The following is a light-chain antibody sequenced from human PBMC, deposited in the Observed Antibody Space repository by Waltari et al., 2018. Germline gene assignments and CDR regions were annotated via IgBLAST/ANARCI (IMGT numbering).Light chain of an antibody. Sequence: CQDRPGSATTMGVNEDNPRPSGFPVRFSGSIDSSSNPASLTITGLKTEDEADYYCQSYDAYVVFGGGTRLTVL. CDR2: EDN. V-gene: IGLV6-57*02. J-gene: IGLJ2*01. CDR3: QSYDAYVV.